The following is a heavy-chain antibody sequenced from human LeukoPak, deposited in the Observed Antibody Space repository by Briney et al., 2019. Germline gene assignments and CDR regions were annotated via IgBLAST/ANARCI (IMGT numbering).Heavy chain of an antibody. CDR1: GYIFTSYW. V-gene: IGHV5-51*01. CDR2: IYPADSNP. Sequence: GGSLKISFQCSGYIFTSYWLAWVRQLPGKGLEWMGSIYPADSNPRFSPSFRGQVSISADKSISTAYVQWTSLKTSDTATYYCARQGRATGFDIWGQGALVTVSS. D-gene: IGHD1-1*01. CDR3: ARQGRATGFDI. J-gene: IGHJ3*02.